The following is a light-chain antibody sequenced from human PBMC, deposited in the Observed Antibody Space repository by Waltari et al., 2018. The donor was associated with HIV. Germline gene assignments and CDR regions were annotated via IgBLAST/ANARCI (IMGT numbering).Light chain of an antibody. CDR2: WAS. CDR3: QQYYSIPRT. V-gene: IGKV4-1*01. CDR1: QSVLYTSTNKNY. J-gene: IGKJ1*01. Sequence: DIVMTQSPDSLAVSLGERATINCKSSQSVLYTSTNKNYLAWYQQKSGQPPKLIIYWASTRESGVPDRFSGSGSGTNFTLTISSLQAEGVALYYCQQYYSIPRTFGQGTKVEIQ.